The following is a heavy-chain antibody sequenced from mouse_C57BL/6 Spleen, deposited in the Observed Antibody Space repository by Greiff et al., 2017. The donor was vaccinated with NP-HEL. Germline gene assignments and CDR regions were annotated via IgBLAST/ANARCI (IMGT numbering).Heavy chain of an antibody. Sequence: VKLQESGAELARPGASVKMSCKASGYTFTSYTMHWVKQRPGQGLEWIGYINPSSGYTKYNQKFKDKATLTADKSSSTAYMQLSSLTSEDSAVYYCAKMGSYYDAMDYWGQGTSVTVSS. CDR2: INPSSGYT. J-gene: IGHJ4*01. V-gene: IGHV1-4*01. CDR1: GYTFTSYT. CDR3: AKMGSYYDAMDY. D-gene: IGHD2-1*01.